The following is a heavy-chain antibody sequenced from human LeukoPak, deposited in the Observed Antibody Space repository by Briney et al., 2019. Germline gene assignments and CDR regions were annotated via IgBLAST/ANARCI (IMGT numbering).Heavy chain of an antibody. Sequence: SQTLSLTCAISGDSVSSNRASWTWIRQSPSRGLEWLGRTYYRSKWYNDYAVSLKSRISINPDTSRNQFSLQLNSVTPEDTAVYYCSRSDGASDFDYWGQGTLVTVSS. CDR3: SRSDGASDFDY. V-gene: IGHV6-1*01. J-gene: IGHJ4*02. D-gene: IGHD5-24*01. CDR1: GDSVSSNRAS. CDR2: TYYRSKWYN.